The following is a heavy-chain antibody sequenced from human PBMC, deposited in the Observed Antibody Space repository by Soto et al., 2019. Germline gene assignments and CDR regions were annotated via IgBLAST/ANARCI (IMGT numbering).Heavy chain of an antibody. V-gene: IGHV3-30*18. CDR3: ANVDVGSYGMDV. Sequence: QVQLGESGGGVVQPGRSLRLSCAASGFNFSSYGMHWVGQAPGKGLEWVAVISYDGDKKHYAVSVKGRFTISRDNSKNTLYLQMNSLRTEDTAVYYCANVDVGSYGMDVWGQGTTVTVSS. CDR2: ISYDGDKK. J-gene: IGHJ6*02. D-gene: IGHD5-12*01. CDR1: GFNFSSYG.